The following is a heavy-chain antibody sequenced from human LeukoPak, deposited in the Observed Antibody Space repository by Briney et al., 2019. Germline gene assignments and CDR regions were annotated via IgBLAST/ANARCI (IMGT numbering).Heavy chain of an antibody. D-gene: IGHD6-13*01. CDR1: GFTFSSYD. J-gene: IGHJ3*02. CDR2: IGTAGDT. V-gene: IGHV3-13*01. Sequence: PGGSLRLSCAASGFTFSSYDMHWVRQATGKGLEWVSAIGTAGDTYYPGSVKGRFTISRENAKNSLYLQMNSLRAGDTAVYYCARTGYSSSFTPGAFDIWGQGTMVTVSS. CDR3: ARTGYSSSFTPGAFDI.